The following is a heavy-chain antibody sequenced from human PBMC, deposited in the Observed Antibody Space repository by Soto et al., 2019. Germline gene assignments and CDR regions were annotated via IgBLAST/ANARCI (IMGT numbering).Heavy chain of an antibody. CDR2: INPNSGAT. CDR3: ARGGGTILAPLP. V-gene: IGHV1-2*02. J-gene: IGHJ5*02. D-gene: IGHD3-3*01. Sequence: ASVKVSCKASGYTFTGYFIHWVRQAPGQGLEWMGWINPNSGATKYAQKFQGRVTMTRDTSISTAYMELTLLRSDDTAIYYCARGGGTILAPLPWGEGTLVTVSS. CDR1: GYTFTGYF.